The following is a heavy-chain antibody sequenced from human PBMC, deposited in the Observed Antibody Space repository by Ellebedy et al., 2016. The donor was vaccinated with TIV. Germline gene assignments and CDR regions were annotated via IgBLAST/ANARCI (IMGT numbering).Heavy chain of an antibody. J-gene: IGHJ6*02. Sequence: SETLSLTXAVYGGSFSGYYRSWIRQPPGKGLEWIGEINHSGSTNYNPSLKSRVTISVDTSKNQFSLKLSSVTAADTAVYYCARGGYQLLAYYYYGMDVWGQGTTVTVSS. CDR2: INHSGST. CDR3: ARGGYQLLAYYYYGMDV. D-gene: IGHD2-2*01. V-gene: IGHV4-34*01. CDR1: GGSFSGYY.